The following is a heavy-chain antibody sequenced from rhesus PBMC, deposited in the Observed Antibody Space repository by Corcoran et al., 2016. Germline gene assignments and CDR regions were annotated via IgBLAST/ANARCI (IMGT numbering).Heavy chain of an antibody. CDR2: SYSSSGNT. CDR1: GASISVGYA. Sequence: QVHLQQSAPGLFKPSKTLSLTCPFSGASISVGYAWSCFRPPPVNALEWTGSSYSSSGNTYSNPPLQRRATITTDTSKNQFSLTLRSVTAADTAVYYCARGTTIFRLVREYFEFWGQGALVTVSS. J-gene: IGHJ1*01. V-gene: IGHV4S7*01. D-gene: IGHD3-3*01. CDR3: ARGTTIFRLVREYFEF.